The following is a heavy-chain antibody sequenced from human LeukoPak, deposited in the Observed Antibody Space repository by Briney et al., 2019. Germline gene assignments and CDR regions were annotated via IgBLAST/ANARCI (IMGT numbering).Heavy chain of an antibody. J-gene: IGHJ5*02. CDR3: ARTKYYFDSSDYFFFDP. CDR2: IDSGRNI. CDR1: YESISSSSHY. V-gene: IGHV4-39*01. Sequence: RPSETLSLTCTVSYESISSSSHYWGWIRRPPGKGLEWIGSIDSGRNIHSHPSLDGLATISVDTYKNHFSLKLSSVTAADTAVYYCARTKYYFDSSDYFFFDPWGQGILVIVSS. D-gene: IGHD3-22*01.